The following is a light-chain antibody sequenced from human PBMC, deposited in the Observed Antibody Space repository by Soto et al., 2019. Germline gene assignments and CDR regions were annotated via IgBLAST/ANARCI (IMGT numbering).Light chain of an antibody. Sequence: QAVVTQPPSVSGAPRQRVTISCSGSSSNIGNKPVNWYQQLPGKAPKLLIYYDDLLPSGVSDRFSGSKSGTSASLAISGLQSEDEADYYCATWDDSLNKEVFGGGTKVTVL. CDR1: SSNIGNKP. J-gene: IGLJ2*01. CDR2: YDD. CDR3: ATWDDSLNKEV. V-gene: IGLV1-36*01.